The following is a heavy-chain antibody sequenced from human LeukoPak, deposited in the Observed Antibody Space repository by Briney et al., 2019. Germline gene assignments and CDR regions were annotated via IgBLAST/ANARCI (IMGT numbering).Heavy chain of an antibody. CDR1: RFTFKSYG. CDR3: VRDRENSYFEY. J-gene: IGHJ4*02. Sequence: PGRSLRLSCAASRFTFKSYGMHWVRQAPGKGLEWVAVIWYDGSNKFYADPVKGRFTISRDNSKNTLYLQMNSLRAEDTAVYYCVRDRENSYFEYWGQGTPVTVSS. D-gene: IGHD4-23*01. V-gene: IGHV3-33*01. CDR2: IWYDGSNK.